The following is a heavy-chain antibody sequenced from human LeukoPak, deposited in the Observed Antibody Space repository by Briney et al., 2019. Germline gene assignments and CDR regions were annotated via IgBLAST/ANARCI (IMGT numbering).Heavy chain of an antibody. CDR2: LSTGGGST. CDR3: AKGGIGSTGLDY. D-gene: IGHD1-1*01. V-gene: IGHV3-23*01. Sequence: GGSLRLSCAASGFTFTSYVMSWVRQAPGKGLEGVSSLSTGGGSTYYADSVKGRFTISRDNSKNTLYLQMSRLRAEDTAIYYCAKGGIGSTGLDYWGQGTLVTVSS. J-gene: IGHJ4*02. CDR1: GFTFTSYV.